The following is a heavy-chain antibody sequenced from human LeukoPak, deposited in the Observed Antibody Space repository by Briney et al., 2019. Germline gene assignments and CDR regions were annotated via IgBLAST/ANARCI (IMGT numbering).Heavy chain of an antibody. D-gene: IGHD5-12*01. Sequence: PGGSLRLSCAASGFTFSSYAMSWVRQAPGKGLEWVSAISGSGGSTYYADSVKGRFTISRDNSENTLYLQMNSLRAEDTAVYYCARGVDIVATIQDYWGQGTLVTVSS. J-gene: IGHJ4*02. CDR2: ISGSGGST. CDR1: GFTFSSYA. CDR3: ARGVDIVATIQDY. V-gene: IGHV3-23*01.